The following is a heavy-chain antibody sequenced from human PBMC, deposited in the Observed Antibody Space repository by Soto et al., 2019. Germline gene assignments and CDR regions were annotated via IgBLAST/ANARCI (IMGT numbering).Heavy chain of an antibody. D-gene: IGHD3-22*01. CDR2: INGDGSTT. J-gene: IGHJ4*02. Sequence: EVQLVESGGALVQPGGSLRLSCAASGFTFSSYWMHWVRQAPGKWLVWVSRINGDGSTTTYADSVKGRFIISRDNAKNMLYLQMNSLTAEDTAVYYCARPRYDGSGTPFDHWGQGTLVTVSS. V-gene: IGHV3-74*01. CDR3: ARPRYDGSGTPFDH. CDR1: GFTFSSYW.